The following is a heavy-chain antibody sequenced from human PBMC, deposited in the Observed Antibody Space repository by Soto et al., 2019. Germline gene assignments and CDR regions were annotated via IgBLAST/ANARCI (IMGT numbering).Heavy chain of an antibody. V-gene: IGHV4-34*01. Sequence: SETLSLTCAVYGGSFSGYYWSWIRQPPGKGLEWIGEINHSGSTNYNPSLKSRVTISVDTSKNQFSLKLSSVTAADTAVYYCARRTGMVRGVIHFDYWGQGTLVTVSS. CDR1: GGSFSGYY. J-gene: IGHJ4*02. CDR2: INHSGST. D-gene: IGHD3-10*01. CDR3: ARRTGMVRGVIHFDY.